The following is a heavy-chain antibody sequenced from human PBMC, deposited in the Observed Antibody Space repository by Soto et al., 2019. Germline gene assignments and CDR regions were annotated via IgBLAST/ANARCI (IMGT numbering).Heavy chain of an antibody. CDR1: GGSISSYY. CDR2: IYYSGST. J-gene: IGHJ4*02. CDR3: ARVGYSSGWYLFDY. V-gene: IGHV4-59*01. D-gene: IGHD6-19*01. Sequence: SETLSLTCTVSGGSISSYYWSWIRQPPGKGLEWIGYIYYSGSTNYNPSLKSRVTISVDTSKNQFSLKLSSVTAADTAVYYCARVGYSSGWYLFDYWGQGNLVTVSS.